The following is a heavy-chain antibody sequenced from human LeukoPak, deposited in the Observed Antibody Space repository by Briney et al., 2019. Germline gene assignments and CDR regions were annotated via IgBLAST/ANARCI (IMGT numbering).Heavy chain of an antibody. CDR1: GFTFSSYA. CDR2: ISYDGSNK. CDR3: AREGLVGAAWGSLAY. D-gene: IGHD1-26*01. Sequence: PGRSLRLSCAASGFTFSSYAMHWVRQAPGKGLEWVAVISYDGSNKYYADSVKGRFTISRDNSKNTLYLQMNSLRAEDTAVYYCAREGLVGAAWGSLAYWGQGTLVTVSS. J-gene: IGHJ4*02. V-gene: IGHV3-30*14.